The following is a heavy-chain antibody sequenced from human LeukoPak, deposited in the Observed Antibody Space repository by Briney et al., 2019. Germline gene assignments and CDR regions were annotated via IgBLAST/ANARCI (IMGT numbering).Heavy chain of an antibody. CDR2: TYYRSKWFY. V-gene: IGHV6-1*01. CDR1: GDSVSSNSVA. D-gene: IGHD6-6*01. J-gene: IGHJ4*02. Sequence: SQTLSLTCAISGDSVSSNSVAWNWIRQSPSRGLEWLGRTYYRSKWFYEFAPSMKSRLTINTDTSKNQFSLQLNSVTVADTAIYYCARRSHYSSSSGINYWGQGTLVPVSS. CDR3: ARRSHYSSSSGINY.